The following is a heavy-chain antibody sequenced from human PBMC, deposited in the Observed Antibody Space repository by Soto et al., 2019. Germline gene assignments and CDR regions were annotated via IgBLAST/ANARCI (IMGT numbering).Heavy chain of an antibody. D-gene: IGHD6-13*01. CDR1: GYRLSIFW. CDR3: ARHGYSSSWYPDH. Sequence: PGESLKISCQGSGYRLSIFWIGGVRQKPGKGLEWMGIAQPGHSDTRYSPAFQGHVTISADESTNTAYLQWSSLRASDTAMYFCARHGYSSSWYPDHWGQGTLVTVSS. CDR2: AQPGHSDT. V-gene: IGHV5-51*01. J-gene: IGHJ4*02.